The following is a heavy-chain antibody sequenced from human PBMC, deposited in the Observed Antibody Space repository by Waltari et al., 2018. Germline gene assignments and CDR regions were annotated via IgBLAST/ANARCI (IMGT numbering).Heavy chain of an antibody. CDR3: ARHNGNYYYAMDV. J-gene: IGHJ6*02. CDR1: GFTLSTYW. D-gene: IGHD1-20*01. V-gene: IGHV3-7*01. CDR2: RNQDGSDK. Sequence: EVQLVESGGGLVQPGGSLRLSCAASGFTLSTYWMTWVRQAPGKGLGWVANRNQDGSDKNYVDSVKCRFTISRDNARNSLYLQMNSLRAEDTAVYYCARHNGNYYYAMDVWGQGTTVTVSS.